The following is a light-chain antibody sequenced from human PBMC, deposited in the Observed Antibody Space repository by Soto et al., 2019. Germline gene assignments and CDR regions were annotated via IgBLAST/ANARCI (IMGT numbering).Light chain of an antibody. CDR3: QQHQSYWS. CDR2: DAS. CDR1: QSISSY. V-gene: IGKV1-39*01. Sequence: DIQMTQSPSSLSASVGDRVTITCRASQSISSYLNWYQQKPGKAPSLLIHDASSLQSGVPSRFSGSGSGTEFTLTISSLQPDDFATYFCQQHQSYWSFGQGTKVDI. J-gene: IGKJ1*01.